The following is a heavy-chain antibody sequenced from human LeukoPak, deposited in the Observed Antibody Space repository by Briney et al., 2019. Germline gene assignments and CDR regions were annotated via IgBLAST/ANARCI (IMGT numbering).Heavy chain of an antibody. CDR1: GFTFSSYA. D-gene: IGHD3-9*01. V-gene: IGHV3-64*01. Sequence: GGPLRLSCAASGFTFSSYAMHWVRQAPGKGLEYVSAISSNGGSTYYANSVKGRFTISRDNSKNTLYLQMNSLRAEDTAVYYCAKDLDILTGLYYYYAMDVWGQGTTVTVSS. CDR2: ISSNGGST. J-gene: IGHJ6*02. CDR3: AKDLDILTGLYYYYAMDV.